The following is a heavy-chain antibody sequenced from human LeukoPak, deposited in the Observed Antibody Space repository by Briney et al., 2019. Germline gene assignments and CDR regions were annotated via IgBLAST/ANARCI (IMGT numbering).Heavy chain of an antibody. CDR2: IYTSGST. J-gene: IGHJ4*02. CDR3: ARSGRGYSYGPMYYFDY. CDR1: GGYISSYY. V-gene: IGHV4-4*08. D-gene: IGHD5-18*01. Sequence: KASETLSLTCTVSGGYISSYYWSWIRQPPGKGLEWIGYIYTSGSTNYNPSLKSRVTISVDTSKNQFSLKLRSVTAADTAVYYCARSGRGYSYGPMYYFDYWGQGTLVTVSS.